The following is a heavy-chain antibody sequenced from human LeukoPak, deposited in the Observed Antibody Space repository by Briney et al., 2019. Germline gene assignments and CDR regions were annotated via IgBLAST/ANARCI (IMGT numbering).Heavy chain of an antibody. V-gene: IGHV3-30*02. J-gene: IGHJ5*01. Sequence: PGGSLRLSCAASGFTFSSYGMHWVRQAPGKGLEWVAFIRYDGSNKYYADSVKGRFTISRDNAKNSVYLQMNSLRAEDTAVYYCARGRYSSRWFDYWGQGSLVTVSS. CDR3: ARGRYSSRWFDY. D-gene: IGHD6-13*01. CDR1: GFTFSSYG. CDR2: IRYDGSNK.